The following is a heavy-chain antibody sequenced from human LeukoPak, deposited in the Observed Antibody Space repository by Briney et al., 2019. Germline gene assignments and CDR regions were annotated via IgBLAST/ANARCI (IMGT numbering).Heavy chain of an antibody. J-gene: IGHJ4*02. D-gene: IGHD3-10*01. CDR3: ARVFRVRYYFDY. Sequence: TSETLSLTCAVYGGSFSGYYWSWIRQPPGKGLEWIGEINHSGSTNYNPSLKSRVTISVDTSKNQFSLKLSSVTAVDTAVYYCARVFRVRYYFDYWGQGTLVTVSS. CDR1: GGSFSGYY. CDR2: INHSGST. V-gene: IGHV4-34*01.